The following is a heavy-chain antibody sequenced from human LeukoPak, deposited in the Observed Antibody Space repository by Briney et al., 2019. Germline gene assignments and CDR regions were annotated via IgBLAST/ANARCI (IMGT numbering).Heavy chain of an antibody. CDR2: ISYDGINK. CDR3: ARRDWAHQDY. D-gene: IGHD3/OR15-3a*01. J-gene: IGHJ4*02. CDR1: GFTFSYYP. Sequence: PGGSLRLSCAASGFTFSYYPMHWVRQAPGKGLEWVAVISYDGINKYYADSVRGRFTISRDNSKNTLYLQMNSLRAEDTAVYYCARRDWAHQDYWGQGTLVTVSS. V-gene: IGHV3-30*04.